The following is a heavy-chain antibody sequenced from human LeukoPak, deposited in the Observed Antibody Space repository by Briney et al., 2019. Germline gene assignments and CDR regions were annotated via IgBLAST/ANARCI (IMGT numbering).Heavy chain of an antibody. CDR2: INHSGST. Sequence: GSLRLSCAASGFTFSNFGMSWVRQPPGKGLEWIGEINHSGSTNYNPSLKSRVTISVDTSKNQFSLKLSSVTAADTAVYYCARTPLTGTTKGYFDYWGQGTLVTVSS. CDR1: GFTFSNFG. J-gene: IGHJ4*02. V-gene: IGHV4-34*01. CDR3: ARTPLTGTTKGYFDY. D-gene: IGHD1-7*01.